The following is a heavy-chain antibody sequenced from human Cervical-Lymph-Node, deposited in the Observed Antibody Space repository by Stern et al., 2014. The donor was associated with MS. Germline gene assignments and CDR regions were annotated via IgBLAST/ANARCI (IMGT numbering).Heavy chain of an antibody. V-gene: IGHV1-69*01. Sequence: QLVQSGAEVKKPGSSVKVSCKASGGTFSSYGISWVRQAPGQGLAWMGGIIPIFGTANYAQKFQGRVTITADESTSTAYMELSSLRSEDTAVYYCARTDKYCSSASCSGNWFDPWGQGTLVTVSS. CDR1: GGTFSSYG. CDR3: ARTDKYCSSASCSGNWFDP. D-gene: IGHD2-2*01. CDR2: IIPIFGTA. J-gene: IGHJ5*02.